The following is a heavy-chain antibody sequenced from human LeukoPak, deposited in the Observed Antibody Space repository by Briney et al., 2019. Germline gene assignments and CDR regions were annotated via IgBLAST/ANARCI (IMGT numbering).Heavy chain of an antibody. D-gene: IGHD2-8*01. CDR2: INPNSGGT. CDR1: GYTFTGYY. Sequence: ASVKVSCKASGYTFTGYYMHWVRQAPGQGLEWMGWINPNSGGTNYAQKFQGRVTMTRDTSISTAYMELSRLRSDDTAVYYCARVRSYCTNGVCYWDLDYWGQGTLVTVSS. CDR3: ARVRSYCTNGVCYWDLDY. V-gene: IGHV1-2*02. J-gene: IGHJ4*02.